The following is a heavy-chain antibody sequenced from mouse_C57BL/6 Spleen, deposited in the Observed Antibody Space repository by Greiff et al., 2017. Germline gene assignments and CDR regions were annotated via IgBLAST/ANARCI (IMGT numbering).Heavy chain of an antibody. CDR1: GFSLTSYG. J-gene: IGHJ3*01. Sequence: VKLVESGPGLVQPSQSLSITCTVSGFSLTSYGVHWVRQSPGKGLEWLGVIWSGGSTDYNAAFLSRLSISKDNSKSQVFFKMNSLQADDTAIYYCARRGAYYDFPLAYWGQGTLVTVSA. CDR2: IWSGGST. V-gene: IGHV2-2*01. CDR3: ARRGAYYDFPLAY. D-gene: IGHD2-4*01.